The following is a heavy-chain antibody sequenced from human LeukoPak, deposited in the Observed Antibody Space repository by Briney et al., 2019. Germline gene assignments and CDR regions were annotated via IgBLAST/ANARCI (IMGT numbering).Heavy chain of an antibody. Sequence: GGSLRLSCPAYGFTFSSYWMHWVRQAPGKGLVWVSRINTDGSSTSYADSVKGRFTISRDNAKNTLYLQMNSLRAEDTAVYYCASREYYYDSSGYYPSFGYWGQGTLVTVSS. CDR3: ASREYYYDSSGYYPSFGY. J-gene: IGHJ4*02. D-gene: IGHD3-22*01. CDR2: INTDGSST. CDR1: GFTFSSYW. V-gene: IGHV3-74*01.